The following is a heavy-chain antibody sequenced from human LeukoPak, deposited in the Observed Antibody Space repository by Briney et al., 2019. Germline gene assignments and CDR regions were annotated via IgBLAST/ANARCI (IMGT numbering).Heavy chain of an antibody. Sequence: GGSLRLSCAASGFTFSSYWMHWVRQAPGKRLVRVSRINSDGSSTSYADSVKGRFTISRDNAKNTLYLQMNSLRAEDTAVYYCARDGPSYYYDSSGYYTWGQGTLVTVSS. CDR1: GFTFSSYW. J-gene: IGHJ5*02. CDR2: INSDGSST. CDR3: ARDGPSYYYDSSGYYT. V-gene: IGHV3-74*01. D-gene: IGHD3-22*01.